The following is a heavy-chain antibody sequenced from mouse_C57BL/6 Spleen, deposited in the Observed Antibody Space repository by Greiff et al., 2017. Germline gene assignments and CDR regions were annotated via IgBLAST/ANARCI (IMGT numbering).Heavy chain of an antibody. Sequence: QVQLQQPGAELVRPGSSVKLSCKASGYTFTSYWMDWVKQRPGQGLEWIGNIYPSDSETHYNQKFKDKATLTVDKSSSTAYMQLSSLTSEDSAVYYCARGQDYSNSFAYWGQGTLVTVSA. CDR3: ARGQDYSNSFAY. CDR1: GYTFTSYW. V-gene: IGHV1-61*01. D-gene: IGHD2-5*01. CDR2: IYPSDSET. J-gene: IGHJ3*01.